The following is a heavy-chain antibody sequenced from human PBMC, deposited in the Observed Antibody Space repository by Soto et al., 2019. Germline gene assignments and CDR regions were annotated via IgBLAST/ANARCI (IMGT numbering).Heavy chain of an antibody. CDR1: GYTFTNYE. Sequence: QVQLVQSGAEVKKPGASVTVSCQASGYTFTNYEINWVRQAPGQGLEWLGWISPSSGNTGYPQKFQGRLSMTRNNSMNTAYMELSSLTSDDTAVYYCGRGFQIFGLVKKIDPWGQGTLVIVSS. D-gene: IGHD3-3*01. CDR2: ISPSSGNT. J-gene: IGHJ5*02. CDR3: GRGFQIFGLVKKIDP. V-gene: IGHV1-8*01.